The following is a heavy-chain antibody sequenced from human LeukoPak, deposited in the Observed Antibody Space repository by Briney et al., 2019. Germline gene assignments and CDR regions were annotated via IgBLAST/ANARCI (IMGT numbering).Heavy chain of an antibody. V-gene: IGHV3-30*18. CDR2: ISYDGSKK. CDR1: GFXFSSYG. D-gene: IGHD3-10*01. CDR3: AKDSRFVFGESSPSHFDY. J-gene: IGHJ4*02. Sequence: GGSLRLSCVASGFXFSSYGMHWVRQAPGKGLEWVATISYDGSKKYYADPVKGRFTISRDNSKTTLYLQMNSLRAEDTAVYYCAKDSRFVFGESSPSHFDYWGQGALVTVSS.